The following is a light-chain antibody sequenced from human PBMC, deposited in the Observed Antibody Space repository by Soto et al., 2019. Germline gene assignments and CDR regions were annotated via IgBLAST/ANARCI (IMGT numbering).Light chain of an antibody. CDR3: SSYTNINTRACV. Sequence: QSALTQPASVSGSPGQSITISCTGTSSDVGGYNHVSWYQIHPGKAPKLIIYEVTSRPSGVSYRFSGSKSGNTASLTISGLQAEDEAEYYCSSYTNINTRACVFGTGTKVTVL. CDR1: SSDVGGYNH. CDR2: EVT. J-gene: IGLJ1*01. V-gene: IGLV2-14*01.